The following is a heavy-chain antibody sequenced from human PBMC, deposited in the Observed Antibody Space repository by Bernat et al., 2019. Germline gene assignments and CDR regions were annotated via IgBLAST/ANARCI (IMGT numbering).Heavy chain of an antibody. V-gene: IGHV1-69*06. Sequence: QVQLVQSGAEVKKPGSSVKVSCKASGGTFSSYAISWVRQAPGQGLEWMGGIIPIFGTANYAQKFQGRVTIAANKSTSTAYMELSSLRSEDTAVYYCEGVPNPGGYGSGKEDYYYMDVWGKGTPVTVSS. D-gene: IGHD3-10*01. CDR2: IIPIFGTA. J-gene: IGHJ6*03. CDR3: EGVPNPGGYGSGKEDYYYMDV. CDR1: GGTFSSYA.